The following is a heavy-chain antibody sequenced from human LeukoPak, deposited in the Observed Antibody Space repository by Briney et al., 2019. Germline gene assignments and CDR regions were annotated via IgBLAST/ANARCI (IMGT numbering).Heavy chain of an antibody. J-gene: IGHJ5*02. Sequence: SETLSLTCTVSGGSISSGGYYWSWIRQHPGKGLEWIGYIYYIRRTYYTPSLKSRVTISVDTSNNQFSLKLSSVTAADTAVYYCAATLITIFGVVFDPWGQGTLVTVSS. V-gene: IGHV4-31*03. CDR2: IYYIRRT. CDR3: AATLITIFGVVFDP. CDR1: GGSISSGGYY. D-gene: IGHD3-3*01.